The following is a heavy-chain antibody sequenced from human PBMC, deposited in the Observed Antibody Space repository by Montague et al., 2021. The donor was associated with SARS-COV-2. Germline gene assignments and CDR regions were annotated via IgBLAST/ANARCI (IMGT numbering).Heavy chain of an antibody. V-gene: IGHV2-70*11. CDR3: AREYSSGVYFDY. Sequence: PALVKPTQTLTPICTFSGFSLSTSGMCVSWIRQPPGKALEWLARXDWDDDKYYSTSLKTRLTISKDTSKNQVVLTMTNMDPVDTATYYCAREYSSGVYFDYWGQGTLVTLSS. CDR1: GFSLSTSGMC. CDR2: XDWDDDK. J-gene: IGHJ4*02. D-gene: IGHD6-19*01.